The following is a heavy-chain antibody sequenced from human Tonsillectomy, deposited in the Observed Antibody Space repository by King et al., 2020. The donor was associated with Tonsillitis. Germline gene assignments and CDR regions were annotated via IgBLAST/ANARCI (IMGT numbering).Heavy chain of an antibody. J-gene: IGHJ6*02. CDR2: ITHSGST. V-gene: IGHV4-34*01. D-gene: IGHD3-3*01. CDR1: GGSFSGYY. CDR3: VRDGDFWGIPPGEYGMDV. Sequence: VQLQQWGAGLLKPSETLSLTCAVYGGSFSGYYWSWIRQPPGKGLEWIGQITHSGSTNYNPSLKSRVTISVDTSKNQFSLKLSSVTAADTAVYYCVRDGDFWGIPPGEYGMDVWGQGTTVTVSS.